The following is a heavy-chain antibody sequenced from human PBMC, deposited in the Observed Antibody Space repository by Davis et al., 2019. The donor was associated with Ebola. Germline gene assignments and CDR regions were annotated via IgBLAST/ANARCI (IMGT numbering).Heavy chain of an antibody. V-gene: IGHV3-21*01. D-gene: IGHD2-2*02. Sequence: PGGSLRLSCAASGFTFSSYSMNWVRQAPGKGLEWVSSISSSSSYIYYADSVKGRFTISRDNAKNSLYLQMNSLRAEDTAVYYCARDVYCSSTSCYSSGWFDPWGQGTLVTVSS. CDR1: GFTFSSYS. CDR3: ARDVYCSSTSCYSSGWFDP. J-gene: IGHJ5*02. CDR2: ISSSSSYI.